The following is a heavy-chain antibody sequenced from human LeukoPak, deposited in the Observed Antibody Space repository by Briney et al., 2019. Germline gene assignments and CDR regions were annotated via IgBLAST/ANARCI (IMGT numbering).Heavy chain of an antibody. CDR2: ISYDGSNT. V-gene: IGHV3-30*03. Sequence: GGSLRLSCAASGFTFSGYVMTWVRQAPGMGLEWVAIISYDGSNTFYGDSVKGRFTISRDNSKKTLYLQMNSLRTEDTAVYYCARDQTAVTGVWGTIDYWGQGTLVTVSS. CDR1: GFTFSGYV. J-gene: IGHJ4*02. CDR3: ARDQTAVTGVWGTIDY. D-gene: IGHD2-8*02.